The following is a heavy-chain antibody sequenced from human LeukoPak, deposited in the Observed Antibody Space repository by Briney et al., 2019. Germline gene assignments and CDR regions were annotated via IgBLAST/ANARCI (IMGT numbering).Heavy chain of an antibody. D-gene: IGHD4-17*01. Sequence: ASVKVSCKASGYTFTSYGISWVRQAPGQGLEWMGWISAYNGNTNYAQKLQGRVTMTTDTSTSTAYMELRSLRSDDTAVYYCARDGHFSGDLVRAYYYYGMDVWGQGATVTVSS. CDR2: ISAYNGNT. V-gene: IGHV1-18*01. J-gene: IGHJ6*02. CDR1: GYTFTSYG. CDR3: ARDGHFSGDLVRAYYYYGMDV.